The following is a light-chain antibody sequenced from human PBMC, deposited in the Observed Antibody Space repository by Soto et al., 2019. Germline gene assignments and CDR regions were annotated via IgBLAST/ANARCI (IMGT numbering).Light chain of an antibody. V-gene: IGKV3-11*01. CDR2: GAS. Sequence: EVVLAQSPVTLSLSPGERATLSCRASQSFRGLLAWYQQKPGQAPRLLIYGASTRATGIPARFSGSGSGTEFTLTISSLQSEDFAVYYCQQRSQWPPMTFGQGTRLEIK. CDR1: QSFRGL. CDR3: QQRSQWPPMT. J-gene: IGKJ5*01.